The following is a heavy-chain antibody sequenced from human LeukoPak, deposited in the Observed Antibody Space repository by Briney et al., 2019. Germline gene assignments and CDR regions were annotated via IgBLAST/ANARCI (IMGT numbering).Heavy chain of an antibody. CDR1: GFTFSSYA. CDR3: AKDRVFDFWSGYFVFDY. CDR2: ISGSGGST. J-gene: IGHJ4*02. D-gene: IGHD3-3*01. Sequence: GGSLRLSCAASGFTFSSYAMSWVRQAPGKGLEWVSAISGSGGSTYYADSVKGRFTISRDNSKNTLYLQMNSLRAEDTAVYYCAKDRVFDFWSGYFVFDYWGQGTLVTVSS. V-gene: IGHV3-23*01.